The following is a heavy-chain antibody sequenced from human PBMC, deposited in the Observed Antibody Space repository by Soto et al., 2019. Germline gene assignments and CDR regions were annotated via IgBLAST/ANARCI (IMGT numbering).Heavy chain of an antibody. J-gene: IGHJ4*02. CDR1: GGSISSSGYY. CDR3: ARFRGYSYGNVDY. D-gene: IGHD5-18*01. V-gene: IGHV4-39*01. CDR2: IYYSGSS. Sequence: QLQLQESGPGLVKPSETLSLTCTVSGGSISSSGYYWGWIRQPPGKGLEWIGSIYYSGSSYYNPSLKSRVTISVDTSKNQLSLRLSSVTAADTAVYFCARFRGYSYGNVDYWGRGILVTVSS.